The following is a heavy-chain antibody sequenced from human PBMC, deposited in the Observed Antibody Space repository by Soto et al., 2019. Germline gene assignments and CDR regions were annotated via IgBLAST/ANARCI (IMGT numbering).Heavy chain of an antibody. J-gene: IGHJ4*02. V-gene: IGHV4-4*02. CDR3: ARGQIVGATSFDY. CDR2: IYHSGST. Sequence: SETLSLTCAVSGGSISSSNWWSWVRQPPGKGLEWIGQIYHSGSTNYNPSLKSRITISVDKSKNQFSLKRSSVTAADTAVYYCARGQIVGATSFDYWGQGTLVTVSS. D-gene: IGHD1-26*01. CDR1: GGSISSSNW.